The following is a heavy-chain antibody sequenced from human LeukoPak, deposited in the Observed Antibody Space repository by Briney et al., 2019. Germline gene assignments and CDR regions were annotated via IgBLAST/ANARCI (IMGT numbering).Heavy chain of an antibody. CDR1: GFTFSTYA. D-gene: IGHD3-22*01. Sequence: QPGGSLRLYCAASGFTFSTYAMSWVRQAPGKGLEWVSSMSASGGSIYCADSVKGRFTTSRDNSKNTLYLQVNSLRGEDTAVYYCARASTWVPGKDSSGYYYPYAFDIWGQGTMVTVSS. CDR2: MSASGGSI. J-gene: IGHJ3*02. V-gene: IGHV3-23*01. CDR3: ARASTWVPGKDSSGYYYPYAFDI.